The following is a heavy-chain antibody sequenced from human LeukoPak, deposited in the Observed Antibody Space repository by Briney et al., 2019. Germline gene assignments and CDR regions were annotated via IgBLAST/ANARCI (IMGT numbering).Heavy chain of an antibody. CDR3: ARGGGDGYNDAFDI. CDR1: GFIVSSDY. D-gene: IGHD5-24*01. V-gene: IGHV3-66*01. J-gene: IGHJ3*02. Sequence: GGSLRLSCAASGFIVSSDYMSWVRQAPGKGLEWVSLIYSGGSTYYADSVEGRFTISRDNSKDTLYLQMNSLRAEDTAVYYCARGGGDGYNDAFDIWGQGTMVTVSS. CDR2: IYSGGST.